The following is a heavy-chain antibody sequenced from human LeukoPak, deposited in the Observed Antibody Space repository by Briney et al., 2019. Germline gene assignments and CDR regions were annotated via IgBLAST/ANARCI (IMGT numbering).Heavy chain of an antibody. CDR1: GYSFTSYW. Sequence: GESLRISCKGSGYSFTSYWISWVRQMPGKGLEWMGRIDPSDSYTNYSPSFQGHVTTSADKSISTAYLQWSSLKASDTAMYYCARHAEYYGSGSYYLYYGMDVWGKGTTVTVSS. CDR3: ARHAEYYGSGSYYLYYGMDV. J-gene: IGHJ6*04. CDR2: IDPSDSYT. D-gene: IGHD3-10*01. V-gene: IGHV5-10-1*01.